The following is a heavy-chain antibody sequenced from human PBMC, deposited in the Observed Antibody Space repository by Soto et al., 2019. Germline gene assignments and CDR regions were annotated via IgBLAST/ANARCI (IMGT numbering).Heavy chain of an antibody. V-gene: IGHV1-18*01. CDR3: ARDSSYYDSSGTLAY. J-gene: IGHJ4*02. Sequence: QVQLVQSGAEVKKPGASVKVSCKASGYTFTSYGISWVRQAPGQGLEWMGWISAYNGNTNYAQKLQGRVTMTTDTSTSTAYMELRSLSSDDTAVYYCARDSSYYDSSGTLAYWGQGTLVTVSS. CDR2: ISAYNGNT. CDR1: GYTFTSYG. D-gene: IGHD3-22*01.